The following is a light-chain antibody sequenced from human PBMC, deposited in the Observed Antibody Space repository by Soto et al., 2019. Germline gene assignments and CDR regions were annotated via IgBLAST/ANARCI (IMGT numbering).Light chain of an antibody. J-gene: IGKJ1*01. V-gene: IGKV1-5*01. CDR1: QSISSW. CDR3: QQYNSYLRT. CDR2: DAS. Sequence: DLEMTQSPSSLSASVGDRVTITCRASQSISSWLAWYQQKPGKAPKLLIYDASSLESGVPSRFSGSGSGTEFTLTISSLQPDDFATYYCQQYNSYLRTFGQGTKVEIK.